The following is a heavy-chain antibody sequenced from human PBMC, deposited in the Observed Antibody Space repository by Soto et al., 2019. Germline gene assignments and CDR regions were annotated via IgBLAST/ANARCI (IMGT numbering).Heavy chain of an antibody. Sequence: GGSLRLSCAASGFIFDSYAMNWVRQAPGKGLEWVSIISGSGDKTHYADSVKGRFTISRDSFKNILYLQLNSLKGEDTAIYYCAKTFGDFSYYYHHIDVWGKGTAVTVSS. CDR2: ISGSGDKT. V-gene: IGHV3-23*01. CDR3: AKTFGDFSYYYHHIDV. CDR1: GFIFDSYA. D-gene: IGHD4-17*01. J-gene: IGHJ6*03.